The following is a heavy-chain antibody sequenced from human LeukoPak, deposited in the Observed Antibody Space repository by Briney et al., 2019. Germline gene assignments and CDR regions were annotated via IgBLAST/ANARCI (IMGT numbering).Heavy chain of an antibody. CDR1: GGSISSSSYY. D-gene: IGHD3-22*01. CDR2: IYYTGST. CDR3: ARPPHYYDTSGYSV. Sequence: KSSETLSLTCTVSGGSISSSSYYWGWIRQPPGKGLEWSGNIYYTGSTYYNPSLKIRITISIDTSNNHFSLRLSSVTAADTAVYYCARPPHYYDTSGYSVWGQGTLVTVSS. J-gene: IGHJ4*02. V-gene: IGHV4-39*07.